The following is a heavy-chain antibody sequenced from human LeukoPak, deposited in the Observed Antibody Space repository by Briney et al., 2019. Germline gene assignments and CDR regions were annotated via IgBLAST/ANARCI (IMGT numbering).Heavy chain of an antibody. D-gene: IGHD2-2*03. Sequence: SETLSLTCTVSGGSISSYYWSWIRQPPGKGLEWIGYIHYSGSTNYNPSLKSRVTISVDTSKNQFSLKLTSVTAADTAVYYCARAGYASSWYAQFPFSFDSWGHGALVTVSS. J-gene: IGHJ4*01. V-gene: IGHV4-59*12. CDR3: ARAGYASSWYAQFPFSFDS. CDR2: IHYSGST. CDR1: GGSISSYY.